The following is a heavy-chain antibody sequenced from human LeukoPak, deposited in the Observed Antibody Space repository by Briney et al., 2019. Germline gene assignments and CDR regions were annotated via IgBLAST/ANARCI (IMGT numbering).Heavy chain of an antibody. CDR2: IYDGRIT. J-gene: IGHJ4*02. V-gene: IGHV3-66*01. CDR3: ARFYDTSGYLDC. CDR1: GFTVSTKL. Sequence: GGSLRLSCAASGFTVSTKLMSWVRQAPGKWREWVSVIYDGRITYYADSVKGRFTISGDNSKNMLFLQMNSLRAEDTAVYYCARFYDTSGYLDCWGQGTLVTVSS. D-gene: IGHD3-22*01.